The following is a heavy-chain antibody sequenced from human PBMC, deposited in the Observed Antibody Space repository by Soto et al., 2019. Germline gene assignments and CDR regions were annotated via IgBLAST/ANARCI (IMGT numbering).Heavy chain of an antibody. D-gene: IGHD2-15*01. V-gene: IGHV3-30*18. CDR1: GFTFSSYG. CDR3: AKGRARYCGGGSCYSIFDD. Sequence: QVQLVESGGGVVQPGRSLRLSCAASGFTFSSYGMHWVRQAPGKGLEWVAVISYDGSNKYYEDSVKGRFTISRDNSKNTLYLQMNSLRAEDTAVYYCAKGRARYCGGGSCYSIFDDWGQGTLVTVSS. J-gene: IGHJ4*02. CDR2: ISYDGSNK.